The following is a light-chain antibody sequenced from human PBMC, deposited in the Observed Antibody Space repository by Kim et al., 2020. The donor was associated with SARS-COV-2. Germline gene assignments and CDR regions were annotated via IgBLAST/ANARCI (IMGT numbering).Light chain of an antibody. V-gene: IGKV3-15*01. CDR1: QSVSSY. J-gene: IGKJ1*01. CDR2: DAS. CDR3: QQYNNWPRT. Sequence: EIALTQSPATLSLSPGERATLSCRASQSVSSYLAWYQHKPGQAPRLLIYDASTRATGIPARFSGSESGTDFTLTISSLLSEDFAVYYCQQYNNWPRTFGQGTKVDIK.